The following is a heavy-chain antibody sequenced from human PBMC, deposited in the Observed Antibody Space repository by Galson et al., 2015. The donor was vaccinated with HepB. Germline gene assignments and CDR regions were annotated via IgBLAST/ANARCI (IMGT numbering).Heavy chain of an antibody. Sequence: SLRLSCAASGFTFSNAWMSWVRQAPGKGLEWVGRIKSKTDGGTTDYAAPVKGRFTISRDDSKNTLYLQMNSLKTEDTAVYYCTNSWYRHYFDYWGQGTLVTVSS. CDR1: GFTFSNAW. CDR2: IKSKTDGGTT. CDR3: TNSWYRHYFDY. D-gene: IGHD6-13*01. V-gene: IGHV3-15*01. J-gene: IGHJ4*02.